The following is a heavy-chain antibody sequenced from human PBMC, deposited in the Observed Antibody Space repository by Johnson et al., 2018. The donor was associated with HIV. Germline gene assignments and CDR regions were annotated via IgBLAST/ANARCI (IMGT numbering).Heavy chain of an antibody. V-gene: IGHV3-9*01. CDR3: AREEGGYYDSSGYYYVGAFDI. CDR1: GFTFDDFA. D-gene: IGHD3-22*01. Sequence: VQLVESGGGLVQPGRSLRLSCAASGFTFDDFAMHWVRQVPGKGLEWVSGISWNSGSIGYADSVKGRFTISRDNAKNSLYLQMNSLRPEDTAVYYCAREEGGYYDSSGYYYVGAFDIWGQGTMVTVSS. J-gene: IGHJ3*02. CDR2: ISWNSGSI.